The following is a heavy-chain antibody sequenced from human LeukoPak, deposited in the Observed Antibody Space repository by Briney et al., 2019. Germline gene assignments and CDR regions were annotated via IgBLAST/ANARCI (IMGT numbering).Heavy chain of an antibody. V-gene: IGHV3-9*01. CDR3: ARDLLWPDY. J-gene: IGHJ4*02. D-gene: IGHD3-10*01. CDR2: ISWNSGSI. CDR1: GFTFDDYA. Sequence: GGSLRLSCAASGFTFDDYAMHWVRQAPGKGLEWVSGISWNSGSIGYADSVKGRFTISRDNAKNTLYLQMNSLRAEDTAVYYCARDLLWPDYRGQGTLVAVSS.